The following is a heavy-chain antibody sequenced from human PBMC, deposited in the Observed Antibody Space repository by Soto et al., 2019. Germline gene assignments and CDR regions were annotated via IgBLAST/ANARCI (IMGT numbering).Heavy chain of an antibody. CDR2: ISSSSSYI. D-gene: IGHD3-10*01. J-gene: IGHJ6*03. Sequence: GGSLRLSCAASGFTFSSYSMNWVRQAPGKGLEWVSSISSSSSYIYYADSVKGRFTISRDNAKNSLYLQMNSLRAEDTAVYYWASEPSVLTDYYYYMDVWGKGTTVTVS. CDR3: ASEPSVLTDYYYYMDV. V-gene: IGHV3-21*01. CDR1: GFTFSSYS.